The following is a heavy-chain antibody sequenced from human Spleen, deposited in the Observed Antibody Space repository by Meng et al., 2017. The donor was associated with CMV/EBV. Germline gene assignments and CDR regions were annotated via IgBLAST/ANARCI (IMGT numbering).Heavy chain of an antibody. CDR3: ATQGRLTVTTPGMDV. Sequence: GSLRLSCAVSGGSISSSNWWSWVRQPPGKGLEWIGEIYHSGSTNYNPSLKSRVTISVDKSKNQFSLKLSSVTAADTAVYYCATQGRLTVTTPGMDVWGQWPPVTVSS. D-gene: IGHD4-11*01. CDR1: GGSISSSNW. CDR2: IYHSGST. V-gene: IGHV4-4*02. J-gene: IGHJ6*02.